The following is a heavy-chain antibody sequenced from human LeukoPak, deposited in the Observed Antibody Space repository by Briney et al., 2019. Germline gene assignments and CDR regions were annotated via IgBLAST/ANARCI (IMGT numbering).Heavy chain of an antibody. V-gene: IGHV3-30*02. J-gene: IGHJ4*02. CDR1: GFTFSSYG. CDR3: AKYCSSTSWSSYISGFHYFDY. Sequence: GGSLRLSCAASGFTFSSYGMHWVRQAPGKGLEWVAFIRYDGSNKYYADSVKGRFTISRDNSKNTLYLQMNSQRAEDTAVYYCAKYCSSTSWSSYISGFHYFDYWGQGTLVTVSS. CDR2: IRYDGSNK. D-gene: IGHD2-2*01.